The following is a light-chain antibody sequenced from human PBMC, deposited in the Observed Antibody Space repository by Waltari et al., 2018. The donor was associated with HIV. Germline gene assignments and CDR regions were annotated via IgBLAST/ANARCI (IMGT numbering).Light chain of an antibody. Sequence: QSALTQSASVSGSPGQSITISCTGTSTDVGSYNLVSWYQHHPGKAPKLMIYEVNKRPSGVSKRFSGAKSGNTASLTISGLQAADEADYYCCSYAGSSTSVVFGGGTKLTVL. CDR1: STDVGSYNL. V-gene: IGLV2-23*02. J-gene: IGLJ2*01. CDR3: CSYAGSSTSVV. CDR2: EVN.